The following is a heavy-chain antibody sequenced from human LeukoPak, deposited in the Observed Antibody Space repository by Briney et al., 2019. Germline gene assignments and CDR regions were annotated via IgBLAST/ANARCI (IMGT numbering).Heavy chain of an antibody. D-gene: IGHD2-21*01. CDR2: IYYSGST. Sequence: PSETLSLTCTVSGGSISSYYWSWIRQPPGKGLEWIGYIYYSGSTNYNPSLKSRVTISVDTSKNQFSLKLSSVTAADTAVYYCARNAYSVLKKNWFDPWGQGTLVTVFS. V-gene: IGHV4-59*12. J-gene: IGHJ5*02. CDR3: ARNAYSVLKKNWFDP. CDR1: GGSISSYY.